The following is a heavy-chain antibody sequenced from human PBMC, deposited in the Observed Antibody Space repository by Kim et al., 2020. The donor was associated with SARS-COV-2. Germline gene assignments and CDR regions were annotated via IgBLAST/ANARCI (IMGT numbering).Heavy chain of an antibody. Sequence: GGSLRLSCAASGFTFSSYEMNWVRQAPGKGLEWVSYISSSGSTIYYADSVKGRFTISRDNAKNSLYLQMNSLRAEDTAVYYCARDGEGILTGPHNWFDPWGQGTLVTVSS. CDR2: ISSSGSTI. J-gene: IGHJ5*02. D-gene: IGHD3-9*01. CDR3: ARDGEGILTGPHNWFDP. CDR1: GFTFSSYE. V-gene: IGHV3-48*03.